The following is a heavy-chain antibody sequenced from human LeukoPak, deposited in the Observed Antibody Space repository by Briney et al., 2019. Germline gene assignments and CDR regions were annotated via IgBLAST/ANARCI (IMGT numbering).Heavy chain of an antibody. Sequence: GGSLRLSCAASGFTVSSNYMSWVRQAPGKGLEWVSVICSGGSTYYADSVKGRFTISRDNSKNTLYLQMNSLRAEDTAVYYCAMMGELSLYFDYWGQGTLVTVSS. D-gene: IGHD3-16*02. J-gene: IGHJ4*02. CDR2: ICSGGST. CDR1: GFTVSSNY. CDR3: AMMGELSLYFDY. V-gene: IGHV3-53*01.